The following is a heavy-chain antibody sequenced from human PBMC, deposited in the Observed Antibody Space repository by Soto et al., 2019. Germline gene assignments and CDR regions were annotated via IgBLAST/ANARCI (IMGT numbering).Heavy chain of an antibody. Sequence: EVHLVDSGGGLVQPGGSLRLSCAASGFTFSSYWMSWVRQAPGKGLEWVANIKQDGSEKYYVDSVKGRFTISRDNAKNSVYLQMNSLRVEDTAVYYCVWAVATSDYWGQGTLVTVSS. J-gene: IGHJ4*02. D-gene: IGHD5-12*01. CDR2: IKQDGSEK. CDR1: GFTFSSYW. V-gene: IGHV3-7*01. CDR3: VWAVATSDY.